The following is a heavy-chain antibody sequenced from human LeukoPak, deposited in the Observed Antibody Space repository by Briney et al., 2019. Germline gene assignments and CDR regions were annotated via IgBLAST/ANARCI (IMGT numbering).Heavy chain of an antibody. V-gene: IGHV3-11*04. CDR2: ISSSGSTI. Sequence: GGSLRLSCAASGFTFSDYCMSWIRQAPGKGLEWVSYISSSGSTIYYADSVKGRFTISRDNAKNSLYLQMNSLRAEDTAVYYCARDRDLTGLAAQGYAFDIWGQGTMVTVSS. D-gene: IGHD3-3*02. J-gene: IGHJ3*02. CDR3: ARDRDLTGLAAQGYAFDI. CDR1: GFTFSDYC.